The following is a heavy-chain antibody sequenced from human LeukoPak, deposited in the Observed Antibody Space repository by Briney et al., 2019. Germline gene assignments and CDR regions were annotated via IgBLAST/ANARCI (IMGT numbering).Heavy chain of an antibody. CDR1: GFTFSSYW. CDR3: ARDTGGSYAYFDY. Sequence: GGSVRLSCAASGFTFSSYWMSWVRQAPGKGREGVANIRQDGSEKYYVDSVKGRFTISRDNAKNSLYLQMNSLRAEDTAVYYCARDTGGSYAYFDYWGQGTLVTVSS. CDR2: IRQDGSEK. V-gene: IGHV3-7*01. D-gene: IGHD1-26*01. J-gene: IGHJ4*02.